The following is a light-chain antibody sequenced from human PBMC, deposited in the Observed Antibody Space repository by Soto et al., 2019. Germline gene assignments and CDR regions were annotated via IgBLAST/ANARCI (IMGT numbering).Light chain of an antibody. J-gene: IGLJ1*01. V-gene: IGLV2-14*03. Sequence: QSALTQPASVSGSPGQSIAISCTGTSSDIGAYNYVSWYQQHPDKAPKLMIFDVNNRPSGVSDRFSGSKCGNTASLTISGLQAEDEADYYCSSYVSSGTYVFGTGTKLTVL. CDR2: DVN. CDR1: SSDIGAYNY. CDR3: SSYVSSGTYV.